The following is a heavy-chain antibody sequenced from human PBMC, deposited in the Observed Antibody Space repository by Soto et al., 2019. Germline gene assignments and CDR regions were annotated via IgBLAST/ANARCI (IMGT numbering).Heavy chain of an antibody. CDR1: GFTFSNYA. CDR3: ARGYYDILTGPPRWYFDL. CDR2: ISYDGSNK. V-gene: IGHV3-30-3*01. J-gene: IGHJ2*01. D-gene: IGHD3-9*01. Sequence: QVQLVESGGGVVQPGRSLRLSCAASGFTFSNYAMHWVRQAPGKGLEWVAVISYDGSNKYYADSVKGRFTISRDNSTNTLYLQMNSLRAEDTAVYYCARGYYDILTGPPRWYFDLWGRGTLVTVSS.